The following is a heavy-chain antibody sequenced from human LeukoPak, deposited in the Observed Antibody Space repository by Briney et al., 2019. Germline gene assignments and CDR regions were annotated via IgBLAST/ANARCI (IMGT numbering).Heavy chain of an antibody. D-gene: IGHD3-10*01. J-gene: IGHJ6*02. CDR2: INQDGSDK. CDR3: AWYGVTHGLDV. V-gene: IGHV3-7*01. CDR1: GFSLSNYW. Sequence: PGGSLRLSCAASGFSLSNYWMSWVRQAPGKGLEWVANINQDGSDKYYVDSVMGRFTISKDNAKNSVYIQMNSLRPEDTAIYYCAWYGVTHGLDVWGQGTTVTVSS.